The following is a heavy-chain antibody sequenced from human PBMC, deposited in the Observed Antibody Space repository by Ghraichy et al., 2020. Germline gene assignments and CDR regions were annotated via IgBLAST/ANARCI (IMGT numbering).Heavy chain of an antibody. CDR1: GFTFSSYA. V-gene: IGHV3-64D*06. CDR3: VKGDMITFGRFAFDI. J-gene: IGHJ3*02. D-gene: IGHD3-16*01. CDR2: ISSNGGST. Sequence: GGSLRLSCSASGFTFSSYAMHWVRQAPGKGLEYVSAISSNGGSTYYADSVKGRFTISRDNSKNTLYLQMSSLRAEDTAVYYCVKGDMITFGRFAFDIWGQGTMVTVSS.